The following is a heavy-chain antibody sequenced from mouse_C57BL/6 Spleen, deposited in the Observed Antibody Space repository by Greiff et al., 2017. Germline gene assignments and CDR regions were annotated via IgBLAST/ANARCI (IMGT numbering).Heavy chain of an antibody. Sequence: QVQLKQSGAELVMPGASVKLSCKASGYTFTSYWMHWVKQRPGQGLEWIGEIDPSDSYTNYNQKFKGKSTLTVDKSSSTAYMQLSSLTSEDSAVYYCARRIYYDYENAMDYWGQGTSVTVSS. CDR2: IDPSDSYT. CDR3: ARRIYYDYENAMDY. V-gene: IGHV1-69*01. CDR1: GYTFTSYW. D-gene: IGHD2-4*01. J-gene: IGHJ4*01.